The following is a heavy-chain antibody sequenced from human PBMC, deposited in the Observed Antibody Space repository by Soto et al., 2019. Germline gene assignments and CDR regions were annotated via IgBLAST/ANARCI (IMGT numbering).Heavy chain of an antibody. CDR2: IIPIFGTA. Sequence: GASVKVSCKASGYTFTSYAMHWVRQAPGQRLEWMGGIIPIFGTANYAQKFQGRVTITADESTSTAYMELSSLRSEDTAVYYCARAVTIFGVVIAQGDYYYGMDVWGQGTTVTV. V-gene: IGHV1-69*13. J-gene: IGHJ6*02. CDR3: ARAVTIFGVVIAQGDYYYGMDV. CDR1: GYTFTSYA. D-gene: IGHD3-3*01.